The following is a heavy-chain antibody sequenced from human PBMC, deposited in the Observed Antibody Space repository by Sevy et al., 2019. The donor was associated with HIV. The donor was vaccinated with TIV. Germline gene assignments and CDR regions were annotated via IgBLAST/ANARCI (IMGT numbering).Heavy chain of an antibody. CDR2: FYYSEST. V-gene: IGHV4-39*01. CDR1: GGSISISSYY. Sequence: SETLSLTCTVSGGSISISSYYWGWIRQPSGKGLEWIGSFYYSESTYYNPSLKSQVTISVDTSKNQFSLKLSSVTAADTAVYYCARAFRAVAGSYYFDYWGQGTLVTVSP. J-gene: IGHJ4*02. CDR3: ARAFRAVAGSYYFDY. D-gene: IGHD6-19*01.